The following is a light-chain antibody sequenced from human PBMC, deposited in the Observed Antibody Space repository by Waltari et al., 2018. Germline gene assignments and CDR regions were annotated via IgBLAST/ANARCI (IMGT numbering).Light chain of an antibody. J-gene: IGKJ2*01. CDR3: QQYGPSPPFT. CDR2: GAS. Sequence: EIVLTQSPGTLSLSPGERATLFCRASQSVSSSYLAWYQQRPGQPPRLLIYGASSRATGMPDRFSGRGSGTDLTLTISRLEPEDFAMYYCQQYGPSPPFTFGQGTKLEIK. CDR1: QSVSSSY. V-gene: IGKV3-20*01.